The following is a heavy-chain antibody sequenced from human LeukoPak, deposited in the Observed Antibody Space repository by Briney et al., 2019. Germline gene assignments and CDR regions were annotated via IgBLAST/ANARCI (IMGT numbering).Heavy chain of an antibody. CDR2: ISSSISYI. J-gene: IGHJ3*02. D-gene: IGHD2-2*01. CDR3: AKEFCSSTSCYRYTFDN. Sequence: NSGGSLRLSCAASGFTFSSYTMNWVRQAPGKGLEWVSSISSSISYIYYADSVKGRFTISRDNSKNSLYLQMNSLRAEDTAIYYCAKEFCSSTSCYRYTFDNWGQGTMVTVSS. CDR1: GFTFSSYT. V-gene: IGHV3-21*01.